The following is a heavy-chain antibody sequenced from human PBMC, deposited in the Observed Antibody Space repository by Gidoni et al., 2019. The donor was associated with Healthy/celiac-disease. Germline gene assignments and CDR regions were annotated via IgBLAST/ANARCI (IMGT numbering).Heavy chain of an antibody. CDR2: IRYDGSNK. CDR3: AKSITMIVVVTEDAFDI. J-gene: IGHJ3*02. D-gene: IGHD3-22*01. Sequence: QVQLVEPGGGVVQPGGSLRLSCAASGLTFCRHGMHWVRQAPGKGLELVAFIRYDGSNKYYADSVKGRFTSSRDNSKNTLYLQMNSLRAEDTAVYYCAKSITMIVVVTEDAFDIWGQGTMVTVSS. V-gene: IGHV3-30*02. CDR1: GLTFCRHG.